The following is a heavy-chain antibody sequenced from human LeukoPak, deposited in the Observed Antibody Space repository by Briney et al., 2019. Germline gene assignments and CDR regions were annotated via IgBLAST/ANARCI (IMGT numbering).Heavy chain of an antibody. J-gene: IGHJ4*02. CDR3: ARVETTVTTYDY. CDR1: GYTFTGYY. D-gene: IGHD4-17*01. CDR2: INPNSGGT. Sequence: ASVKVSCKASGYTFTGYYMHWVRQAPGQGLEWMAWINPNSGGTNYAQKFQGRVTMTRDTSISTAYMELSRLRSDDTAVYYCARVETTVTTYDYWGQGTLVTVSS. V-gene: IGHV1-2*02.